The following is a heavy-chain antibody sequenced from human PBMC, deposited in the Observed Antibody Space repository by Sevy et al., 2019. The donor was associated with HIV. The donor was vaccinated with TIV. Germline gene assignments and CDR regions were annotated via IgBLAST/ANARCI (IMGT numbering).Heavy chain of an antibody. J-gene: IGHJ2*01. CDR1: GFDVSNNY. D-gene: IGHD2-8*02. CDR3: ARDHGGVQDWYFDL. Sequence: GGSLRLSCAASGFDVSNNYMSWVRQAPGKGLEWVSVIYTSGSTYYADSVTGRFTMSRDTSKNTVYLQMDSLSAEDTAVYYCARDHGGVQDWYFDLWGRGTLVTVSS. V-gene: IGHV3-53*01. CDR2: IYTSGST.